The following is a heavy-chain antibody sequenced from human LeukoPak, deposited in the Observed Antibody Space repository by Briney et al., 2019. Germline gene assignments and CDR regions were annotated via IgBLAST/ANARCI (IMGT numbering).Heavy chain of an antibody. V-gene: IGHV4-59*01. CDR2: IYHSGST. Sequence: SETLSLTCTVSGGSISSDYWTWIRQPPGKGLEYIGCIYHSGSTNYNPSLNSRVTISIDTSKNHFSLKLNSVTAADTAVYYCARGGHYYASGSYLAYWGQGTLVTVSS. CDR3: ARGGHYYASGSYLAY. CDR1: GGSISSDY. J-gene: IGHJ4*02. D-gene: IGHD3-10*01.